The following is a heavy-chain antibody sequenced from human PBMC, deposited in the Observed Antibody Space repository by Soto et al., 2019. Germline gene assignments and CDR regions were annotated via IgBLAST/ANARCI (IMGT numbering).Heavy chain of an antibody. Sequence: QVKLVQSGTEVKKPGASIKVSCKASGYSFVTSGMTWVRQAPGQGLEWMGWISVYNGNTNYDQKLQDRVTMTTDTSTNPAYLEVRNLRSDDTAVYYCARAGQYYDASGYADWGQGTLVTVSS. J-gene: IGHJ4*02. CDR2: ISVYNGNT. D-gene: IGHD3-22*01. CDR1: GYSFVTSG. V-gene: IGHV1-18*01. CDR3: ARAGQYYDASGYAD.